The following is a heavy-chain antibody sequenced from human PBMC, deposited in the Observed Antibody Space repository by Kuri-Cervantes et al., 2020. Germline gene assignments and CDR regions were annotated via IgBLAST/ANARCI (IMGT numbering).Heavy chain of an antibody. Sequence: GESLKISCAASGFTFSTYVMHWVRQAPGKGLEWVAVISHDGSFKNHADSVKGRFTISRDNSKNTLYLQMNSLRAEDTAVYYCAKPISGSSTGDAFDIWGQGTMVTVSS. CDR2: ISHDGSFK. D-gene: IGHD1-26*01. V-gene: IGHV3-30*04. J-gene: IGHJ3*02. CDR3: AKPISGSSTGDAFDI. CDR1: GFTFSTYV.